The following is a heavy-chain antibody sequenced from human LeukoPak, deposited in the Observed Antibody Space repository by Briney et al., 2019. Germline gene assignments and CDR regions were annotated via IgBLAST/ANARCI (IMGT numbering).Heavy chain of an antibody. CDR1: GYTFTSYY. Sequence: GASVKVSCKASGYTFTSYYMHWVRQAPGQGLGWMGIINPSGGSTSYAQKFQGRVTMTRDTSTSTVYMELSSLRSEDTAVYYCARDIAARPRYRYYYYGMDVWGQGTTVTVSS. J-gene: IGHJ6*02. D-gene: IGHD6-6*01. CDR3: ARDIAARPRYRYYYYGMDV. V-gene: IGHV1-46*01. CDR2: INPSGGST.